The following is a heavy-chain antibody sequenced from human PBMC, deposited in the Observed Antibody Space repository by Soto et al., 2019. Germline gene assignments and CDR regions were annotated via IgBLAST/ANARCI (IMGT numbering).Heavy chain of an antibody. CDR2: IYYSGST. Sequence: SETLSLTCTVSGGSISSYYWSWIRQPPGKGLEWIGYIYYSGSTNYNPSLKSRVTISVDTSKNQFSLKLSSVTAADTAVYYCARHRGVFEELVLAYWGQGTLVTVSS. D-gene: IGHD6-6*01. J-gene: IGHJ4*02. CDR1: GGSISSYY. CDR3: ARHRGVFEELVLAY. V-gene: IGHV4-59*08.